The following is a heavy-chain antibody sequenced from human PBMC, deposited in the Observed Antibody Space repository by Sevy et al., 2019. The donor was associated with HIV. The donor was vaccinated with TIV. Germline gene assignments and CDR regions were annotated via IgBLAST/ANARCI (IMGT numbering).Heavy chain of an antibody. Sequence: AGSLRLSCSASEFTFSSYAMSWVRQAPGKGLEWVSSISGSGRFTYYADFVEGRFIISRDNSKNTLSVQMNSLRAEDTAVYYCAKGFCSGATCPRDYYYYGMDVWGQGTTVTVSS. CDR2: ISGSGRFT. D-gene: IGHD2-15*01. J-gene: IGHJ6*02. CDR1: EFTFSSYA. CDR3: AKGFCSGATCPRDYYYYGMDV. V-gene: IGHV3-23*01.